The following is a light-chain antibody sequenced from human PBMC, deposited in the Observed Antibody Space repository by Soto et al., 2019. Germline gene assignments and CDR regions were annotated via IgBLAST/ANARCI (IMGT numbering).Light chain of an antibody. J-gene: IGLJ1*01. CDR3: SSYAGNGYV. V-gene: IGLV2-8*01. CDR1: SSDVGGYNY. Sequence: LTQPPSASGSPGQSVTISCTGASSDVGGYNYVSWYQQHPGKAPKLMIYEVSKRPSGVPVRFSGSKSGNTASLTVSGLQAEDEADYFCSSYAGNGYVLGTGTKVTVL. CDR2: EVS.